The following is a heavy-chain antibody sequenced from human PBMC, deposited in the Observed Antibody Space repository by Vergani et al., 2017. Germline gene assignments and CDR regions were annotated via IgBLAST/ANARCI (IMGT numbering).Heavy chain of an antibody. CDR3: SRGRGYSFGYSDY. CDR1: GFSFGDYA. V-gene: IGHV3-49*04. D-gene: IGHD5-18*01. J-gene: IGHJ4*02. CDR2: IRNKAYGGTT. Sequence: EVELVESGGGLVQPGGSLRLSCAASGFSFGDYAMTWVRQAPRKGLEWVAFIRNKAYGGTTEYAASVKGRFTISRDDSKRLAYLQLSGLKTEDTAVYFCSRGRGYSFGYSDYWGQGTLVTVSS.